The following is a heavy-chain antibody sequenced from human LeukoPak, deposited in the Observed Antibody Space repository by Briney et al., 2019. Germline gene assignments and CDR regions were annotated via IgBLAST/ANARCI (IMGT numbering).Heavy chain of an antibody. CDR3: ARVRRDGYNFDAFDI. V-gene: IGHV4-59*01. Sequence: SETLSLTCTVSGGSISSYYWSWIRQPPGKGLEWIGYIYYSGSTNYNPSLKSRVTISVDTSKNQFSLKLSSVTAAGTAVYYCARVRRDGYNFDAFDIWGQGTMVTVSS. D-gene: IGHD5-24*01. CDR1: GGSISSYY. CDR2: IYYSGST. J-gene: IGHJ3*02.